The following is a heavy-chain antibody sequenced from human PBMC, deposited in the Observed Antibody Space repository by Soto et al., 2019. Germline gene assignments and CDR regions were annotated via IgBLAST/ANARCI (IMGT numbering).Heavy chain of an antibody. J-gene: IGHJ4*02. Sequence: GASVKVSCKVSGYTLTELSMHWVRQAPGKGLEWMGGFDPEDGETIYAQKFQGRVTITRDTSAATAYLELSSLSSEATAVYYCARDMGFGLSDYWGQGTLVTVSS. CDR3: ARDMGFGLSDY. CDR2: FDPEDGET. D-gene: IGHD3-10*01. V-gene: IGHV1-24*01. CDR1: GYTLTELS.